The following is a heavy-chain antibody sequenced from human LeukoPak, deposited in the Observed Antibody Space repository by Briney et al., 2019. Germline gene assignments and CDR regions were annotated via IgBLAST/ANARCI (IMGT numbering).Heavy chain of an antibody. V-gene: IGHV3-23*01. D-gene: IGHD1-20*01. CDR2: FSGSGGST. J-gene: IGHJ4*02. CDR3: AKAGMTRFDY. CDR1: GFTFSSYS. Sequence: GGSLRLSCAASGFTFSSYSMNWVRQAPGKGLEWVSGFSGSGGSTYYADSVKGRFTISRDNSKNTLYLQMNSLRVEDTAVYYCAKAGMTRFDYWGQGIMVTVSS.